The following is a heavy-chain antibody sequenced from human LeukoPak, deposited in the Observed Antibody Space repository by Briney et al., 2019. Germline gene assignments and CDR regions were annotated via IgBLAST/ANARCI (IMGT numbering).Heavy chain of an antibody. J-gene: IGHJ4*02. CDR2: INPNSGGT. Sequence: ASVKVSCKASGYTFTGYYMHWVRQAPGQGPEWMGRINPNSGGTNYAQKFQGRVTMTRDTSISTAYMELRSLRSDDTAVYYCARVSFDYSSSSFDYWGQGTLVTVSS. CDR3: ARVSFDYSSSSFDY. CDR1: GYTFTGYY. D-gene: IGHD6-13*01. V-gene: IGHV1-2*02.